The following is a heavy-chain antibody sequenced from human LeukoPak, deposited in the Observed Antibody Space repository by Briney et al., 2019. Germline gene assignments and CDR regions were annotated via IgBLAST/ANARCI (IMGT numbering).Heavy chain of an antibody. CDR1: EFTFSSYW. V-gene: IGHV3-7*01. J-gene: IGHJ4*02. Sequence: PGGSLRLSCAASEFTFSSYWMSWVRPAPGKGLEWVANIKQDGGQTYYLESVKGRFTVSRDNAKNSLYLQMNSLRAEDTAVYYCARLGARQMLEYWGQGTLVTVSS. D-gene: IGHD4-17*01. CDR2: IKQDGGQT. CDR3: ARLGARQMLEY.